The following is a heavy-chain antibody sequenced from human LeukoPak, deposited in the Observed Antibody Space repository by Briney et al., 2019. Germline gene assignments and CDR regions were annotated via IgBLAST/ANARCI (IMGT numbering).Heavy chain of an antibody. J-gene: IGHJ4*02. CDR3: ARGKSQYDYVWGSYRNPDRYFDY. CDR2: INHSGST. CDR1: GGSFSGYY. Sequence: PSETLSLTCAVYGGSFSGYYWSWIRQPSGKGLEWIGEINHSGSTNYNPSLKSRVTISVDTSKNQFSLKLSSVTAADTAVYYCARGKSQYDYVWGSYRNPDRYFDYWGQGTLVTVSS. D-gene: IGHD3-16*02. V-gene: IGHV4-34*01.